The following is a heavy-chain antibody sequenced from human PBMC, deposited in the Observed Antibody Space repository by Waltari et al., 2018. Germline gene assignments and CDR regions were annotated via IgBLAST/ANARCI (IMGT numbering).Heavy chain of an antibody. CDR1: GGSFSTYY. D-gene: IGHD3-10*01. V-gene: IGHV4-34*01. Sequence: QVQLQQWGAGLLKPSETLSLTCAVYGGSFSTYYWSWIRQPPGKGLEWIGDINHSGSTNSRSSLKSRATISLDTSKNQFSLKLTSVTAADTAVYYCARGLAWPFSSGTYSYFDFWGQGSLVAVSS. CDR2: INHSGST. J-gene: IGHJ4*02. CDR3: ARGLAWPFSSGTYSYFDF.